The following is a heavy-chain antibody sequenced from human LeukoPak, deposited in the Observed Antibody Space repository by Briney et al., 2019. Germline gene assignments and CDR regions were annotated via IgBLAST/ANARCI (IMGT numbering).Heavy chain of an antibody. CDR2: IISIFGTA. V-gene: IGHV1-69*05. D-gene: IGHD5-24*01. CDR1: GGTFSSYA. Sequence: GSSVKVSCKASGGTFSSYAISWVRQAPGQGLEWMGGIISIFGTANYAQKFQGRVTINTDESTSTAYMELSSLRAEDTAVYYCARSGEMATITPQFYFGYWGQGTLVTVSS. J-gene: IGHJ4*02. CDR3: ARSGEMATITPQFYFGY.